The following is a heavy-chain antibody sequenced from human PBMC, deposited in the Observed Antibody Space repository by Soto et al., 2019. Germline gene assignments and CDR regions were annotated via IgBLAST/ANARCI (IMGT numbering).Heavy chain of an antibody. Sequence: SETLSLTCAVSGAPISSTKWWSWVRQPPGKGLEWIGEVYHRGNTNYIPSLKSRVTISVDKSKNQFSLNLSSVTAADTAVYYCARAGVGQVFDYWGQGTLVTVSS. D-gene: IGHD3-10*01. V-gene: IGHV4-4*02. CDR2: VYHRGNT. J-gene: IGHJ4*02. CDR1: GAPISSTKW. CDR3: ARAGVGQVFDY.